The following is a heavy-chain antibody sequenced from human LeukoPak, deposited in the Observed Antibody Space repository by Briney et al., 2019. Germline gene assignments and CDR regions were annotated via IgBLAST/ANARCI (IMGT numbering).Heavy chain of an antibody. Sequence: PSETLSLTCTVSGGSITSYYWTWIRRPPGKGLEWIGYIYHSESTNYNPSLKSRVIISIDTSKNQFSLKLKSVTAADTAVYYCARQRDNLFDPWGQGTLVTVAS. V-gene: IGHV4-59*01. CDR3: ARQRDNLFDP. CDR1: GGSITSYY. CDR2: IYHSEST. D-gene: IGHD1-20*01. J-gene: IGHJ5*02.